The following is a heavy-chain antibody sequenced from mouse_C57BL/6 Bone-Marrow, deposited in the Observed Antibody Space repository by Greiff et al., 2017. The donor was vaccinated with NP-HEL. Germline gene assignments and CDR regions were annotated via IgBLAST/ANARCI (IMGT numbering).Heavy chain of an antibody. J-gene: IGHJ1*03. CDR2: INPNNGGT. CDR3: ARGITTVVYWYFDV. CDR1: GYTFTDYN. D-gene: IGHD1-1*01. Sequence: VQLQQSGPELVKPGASVKMSCKASGYTFTDYNMHWVKQSHGKSLEWIGYINPNNGGTSYNQKFKGKATLTVNKSSSTAYMELRSLTSEDSAVYYCARGITTVVYWYFDVWGTGTTVTVSS. V-gene: IGHV1-22*01.